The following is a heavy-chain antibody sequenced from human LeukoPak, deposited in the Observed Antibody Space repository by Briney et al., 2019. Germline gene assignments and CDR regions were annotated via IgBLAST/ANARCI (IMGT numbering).Heavy chain of an antibody. V-gene: IGHV4-4*07. CDR2: IYTSGST. CDR3: ARAYSNYAYYYYYYMDV. Sequence: SETLSLTCTVSGGSISSYYWSWIRQLAGKGLEWIGRIYTSGSTNYNPSLKSRVTISVDTSKDQFSLKLSSVTAADTAVYYCARAYSNYAYYYYYYMDVWGKGTTVTVSS. J-gene: IGHJ6*03. D-gene: IGHD4-11*01. CDR1: GGSISSYY.